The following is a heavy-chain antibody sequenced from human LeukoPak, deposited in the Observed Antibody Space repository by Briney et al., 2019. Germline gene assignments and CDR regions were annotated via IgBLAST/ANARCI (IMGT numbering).Heavy chain of an antibody. J-gene: IGHJ4*02. V-gene: IGHV3-53*01. Sequence: GGSLTLSCAPSGLTVSSDYMRWVPLPPGRGVECVSLNVAGSTYYAGSVKDRFTLSRENSKNTLYLQINTLRDDETRVYYCATRGSGSDYGSFDYWGQGTLVTVSS. D-gene: IGHD3-22*01. CDR2: NVAGST. CDR1: GLTVSSDY. CDR3: ATRGSGSDYGSFDY.